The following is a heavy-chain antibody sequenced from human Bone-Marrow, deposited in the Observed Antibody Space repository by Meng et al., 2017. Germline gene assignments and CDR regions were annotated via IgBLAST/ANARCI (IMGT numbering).Heavy chain of an antibody. V-gene: IGHV4-59*01. CDR1: GASISSYY. J-gene: IGHJ5*02. CDR2: IYYSGNT. Sequence: QVQLQESGPGLVKPSETLSLPCTVSGASISSYYWSWIRQPPGKGLEWFGYIYYSGNTNYNPSLKSRVTISVDTSKNQFSLKLSSVTAADTAVYYCARARTTNQSKYRNAYNWFDPWGQGTLVTVSS. D-gene: IGHD2/OR15-2a*01. CDR3: ARARTTNQSKYRNAYNWFDP.